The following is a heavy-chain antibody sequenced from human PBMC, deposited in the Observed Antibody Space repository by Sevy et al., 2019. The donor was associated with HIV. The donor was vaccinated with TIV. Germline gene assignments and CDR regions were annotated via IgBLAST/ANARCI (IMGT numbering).Heavy chain of an antibody. V-gene: IGHV3-53*01. J-gene: IGHJ5*02. CDR1: GFTVSSNY. CDR3: ARVNGYSSVWYLGWFDP. Sequence: GGSLRLSCAASGFTVSSNYMSWVRQAPGKGLEWVSVIYSGGSTYYADSVKGRFTISRDNSKNTLYLQMNSLRAEDTAVYYCARVNGYSSVWYLGWFDPWGQGTLVTVSS. CDR2: IYSGGST. D-gene: IGHD6-19*01.